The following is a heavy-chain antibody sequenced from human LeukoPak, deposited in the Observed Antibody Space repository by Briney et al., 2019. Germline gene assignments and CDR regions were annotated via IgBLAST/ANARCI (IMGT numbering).Heavy chain of an antibody. CDR2: INSRSSDI. Sequence: GGSLRLTCAASGFTFSNDGMSWVRQAPGKRPEWISYINSRSSDIHYADSVRGRFTIYRDNVKNSLFLQMNSLRAEDTAVYFCARDGVALYWSQGTLVTVSS. D-gene: IGHD2-15*01. V-gene: IGHV3-48*01. CDR1: GFTFSNDG. CDR3: ARDGVALY. J-gene: IGHJ4*02.